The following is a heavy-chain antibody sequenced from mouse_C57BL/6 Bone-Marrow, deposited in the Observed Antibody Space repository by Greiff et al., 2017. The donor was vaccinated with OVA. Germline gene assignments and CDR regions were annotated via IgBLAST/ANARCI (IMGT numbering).Heavy chain of an antibody. J-gene: IGHJ2*01. CDR3: AGGYYYYFDY. CDR2: IRNKANGYTT. V-gene: IGHV7-3*01. D-gene: IGHD2-3*01. Sequence: EVKVEESGGGLVQPGGSLSLSCAASGFTFTDYYMSWVRQPPGKALEWLGFIRNKANGYTTEYSASVKGRFTISRDNSQSILYLQMNALRAEDSATYYCAGGYYYYFDYWGQGTTLTVSS. CDR1: GFTFTDYY.